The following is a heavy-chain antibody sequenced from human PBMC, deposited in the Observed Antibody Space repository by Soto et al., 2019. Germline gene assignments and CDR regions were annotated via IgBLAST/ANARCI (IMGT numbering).Heavy chain of an antibody. J-gene: IGHJ4*02. Sequence: PGGSLSLSCTASGFTFGDYAMSWVRQAPGKGLEWVGFIRSKAYGGTTEYAASVKGRFTISRDDSKSIAYLQMNSLNTEDTAVYYCTSHHHYDFWSGICDYWGQGTLVTVSS. D-gene: IGHD3-3*01. V-gene: IGHV3-49*04. CDR2: IRSKAYGGTT. CDR1: GFTFGDYA. CDR3: TSHHHYDFWSGICDY.